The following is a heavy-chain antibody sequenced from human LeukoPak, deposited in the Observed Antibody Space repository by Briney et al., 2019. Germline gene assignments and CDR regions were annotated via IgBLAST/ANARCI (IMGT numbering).Heavy chain of an antibody. CDR3: AKDLLSGLSIYYFYYMDV. Sequence: GGSLRLSCAASGFTFSSYAMTWVRQAPGKGLEWVSAISNTGNSTFYTDSVKGRFTISRDDSKNTLYLQMISLRAEDTAVYYCAKDLLSGLSIYYFYYMDVWGKGTTVTVSS. D-gene: IGHD6-19*01. CDR1: GFTFSSYA. J-gene: IGHJ6*03. V-gene: IGHV3-23*01. CDR2: ISNTGNST.